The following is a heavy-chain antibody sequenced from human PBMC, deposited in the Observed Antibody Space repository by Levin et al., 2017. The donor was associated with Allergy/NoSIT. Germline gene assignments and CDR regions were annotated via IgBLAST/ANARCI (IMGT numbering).Heavy chain of an antibody. CDR1: GYTFTGYY. V-gene: IGHV1-2*06. J-gene: IGHJ5*02. Sequence: GESLKISCKASGYTFTGYYMHWVRQAPGQGLEWMGRINPNSGGTNYAQKFQGRVTMTRDTSISTAYMELSRLRSDDTAVYYCARAPLRFLEWVSNWFDPWGQGTLVTVSS. CDR2: INPNSGGT. CDR3: ARAPLRFLEWVSNWFDP. D-gene: IGHD3-3*01.